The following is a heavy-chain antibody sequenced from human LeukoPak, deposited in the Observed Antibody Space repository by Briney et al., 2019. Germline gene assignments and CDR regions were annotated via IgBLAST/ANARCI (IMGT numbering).Heavy chain of an antibody. V-gene: IGHV1-2*02. J-gene: IGHJ6*02. D-gene: IGHD6-19*01. CDR3: ARDDSSGPYRGYYYGMDV. CDR2: INPNSGGT. CDR1: GYTFTGYY. Sequence: ASVKVSCKASGYTFTGYYMHWVRQAPGQGLEWMGWINPNSGGTNYAQKFQGRVTMTRDTSISTVYMELSRLRSDDTAVYYCARDDSSGPYRGYYYGMDVWGQGTTVTVSS.